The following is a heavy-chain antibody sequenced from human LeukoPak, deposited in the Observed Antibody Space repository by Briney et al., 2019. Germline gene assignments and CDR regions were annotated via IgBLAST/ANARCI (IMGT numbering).Heavy chain of an antibody. CDR1: GGSFSGYY. CDR3: ANRMVRGAMRDY. CDR2: INHSGST. D-gene: IGHD3-10*01. V-gene: IGHV4-34*01. J-gene: IGHJ4*02. Sequence: PSETLSLTCAVYGGSFSGYYWSWIRQPPGKGLEWIGEINHSGSTNYNPSLKSRVTISVDTSKNQFSLKLSSVTAADTAVYYCANRMVRGAMRDYWGQGTLVTVSS.